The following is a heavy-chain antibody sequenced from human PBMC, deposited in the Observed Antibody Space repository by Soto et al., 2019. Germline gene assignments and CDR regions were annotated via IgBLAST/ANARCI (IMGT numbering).Heavy chain of an antibody. CDR3: ARGGKYCTNCVCSFYGMDV. Sequence: ASVKVSSKASGYSFTGYCIRWVRQAPGQGLKWVEWISTYNGNTSCAQKVHSRVTMPTDKTTSTAYMELRSLISDDTAVYYCARGGKYCTNCVCSFYGMDVWGQGTTVTVSS. D-gene: IGHD2-8*01. J-gene: IGHJ6*02. CDR1: GYSFTGYC. V-gene: IGHV1-18*01. CDR2: ISTYNGNT.